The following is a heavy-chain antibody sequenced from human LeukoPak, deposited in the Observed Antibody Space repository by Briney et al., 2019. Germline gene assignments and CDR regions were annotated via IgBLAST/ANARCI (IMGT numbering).Heavy chain of an antibody. CDR1: GDSINSHSYY. J-gene: IGHJ4*02. Sequence: SETLSLTCTVSGDSINSHSYYWGWIRQPPGKGRELIVCVYYDRTSSSNPSLKSRVAVFVDTSRDQFSLDLSFVTAADTALYYCVRHISTNTGYFDSCGQGTLVSVSS. CDR3: VRHISTNTGYFDS. CDR2: VYYDRTS. D-gene: IGHD5-24*01. V-gene: IGHV4-39*01.